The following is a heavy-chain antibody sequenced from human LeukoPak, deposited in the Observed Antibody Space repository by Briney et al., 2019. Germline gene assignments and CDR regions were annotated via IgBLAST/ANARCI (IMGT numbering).Heavy chain of an antibody. CDR2: IYYSGST. D-gene: IGHD3-10*01. V-gene: IGHV4-30-4*01. CDR1: GGSISSGDYY. J-gene: IGHJ4*02. CDR3: ARRGRGRRWDGSGSKGTFDY. Sequence: SETLSLTCTVSGGSISSGDYYWSWIRQPPGKGLEWIGYIYYSGSTHYNPSLKSRITISVDTSKNQFSLKLSSVTAADTAVYYCARRGRGRRWDGSGSKGTFDYWGQGTLVTVSS.